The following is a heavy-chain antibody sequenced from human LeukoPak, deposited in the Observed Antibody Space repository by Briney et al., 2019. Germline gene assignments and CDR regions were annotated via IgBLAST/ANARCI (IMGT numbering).Heavy chain of an antibody. J-gene: IGHJ4*02. CDR3: ARDVYPAVVTYFDF. Sequence: YPGGSLRLSCAASGFTFSSYWMHWVRHAPGKGLVWVSRINSDGSSTSYADSVRGRFTISRDNAKNTLYLQMNSLRAEDTAVYYCARDVYPAVVTYFDFWGQGTLVTVSS. CDR2: INSDGSST. V-gene: IGHV3-74*01. D-gene: IGHD2-15*01. CDR1: GFTFSSYW.